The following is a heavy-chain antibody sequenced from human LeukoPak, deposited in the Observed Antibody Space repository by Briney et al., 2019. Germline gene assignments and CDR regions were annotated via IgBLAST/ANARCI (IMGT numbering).Heavy chain of an antibody. Sequence: GGSLRLSCAASGFTFSSYGMSWVRQAPGKGLEWVSAITATSSSTYDADSVKGRFTISRDNSKNTLYLQMNSLRAEDTAVYYCARGQLSGSYSKDFDYWGQGTLVTVSS. V-gene: IGHV3-23*01. CDR1: GFTFSSYG. D-gene: IGHD1-26*01. CDR2: ITATSSST. CDR3: ARGQLSGSYSKDFDY. J-gene: IGHJ4*02.